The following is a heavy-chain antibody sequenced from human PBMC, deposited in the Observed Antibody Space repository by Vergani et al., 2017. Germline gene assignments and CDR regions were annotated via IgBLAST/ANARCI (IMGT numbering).Heavy chain of an antibody. J-gene: IGHJ4*02. CDR1: GFTFADFS. Sequence: EVQLLESGGGLVQPGGSLRLACSASGFTFADFSMHWVRQVPGKGLEWVSGISWNGGTLAYADSVKGRFTISRDNAKNSLHLQMNSLRAEDTALYYCAKGRYIAAPAIDYWGQGTLVTVSS. V-gene: IGHV3-9*01. D-gene: IGHD6-6*01. CDR3: AKGRYIAAPAIDY. CDR2: ISWNGGTL.